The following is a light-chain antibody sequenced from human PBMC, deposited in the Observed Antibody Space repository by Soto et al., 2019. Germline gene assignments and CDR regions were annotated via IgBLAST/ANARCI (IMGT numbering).Light chain of an antibody. J-gene: IGKJ4*01. CDR1: QSVTTTS. Sequence: EIVLTQSPSTLSLYPGERATLSCRASQSVTTTSLSWYQQKPSQAPRLLIYATSSRATGIPNRFSGSGSGTDFTLTINRLEPEDFAVYYCEQYDSSSLTFGGGTKVEIK. CDR3: EQYDSSSLT. V-gene: IGKV3-20*01. CDR2: ATS.